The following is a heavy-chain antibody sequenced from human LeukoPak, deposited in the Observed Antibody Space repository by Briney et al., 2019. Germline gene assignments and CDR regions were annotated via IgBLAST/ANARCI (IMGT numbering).Heavy chain of an antibody. V-gene: IGHV4-31*03. D-gene: IGHD6-13*01. CDR3: AREAYSSSYNDY. CDR1: GGSISSGGYY. Sequence: SETLSLTCTVSGGSISSGGYYWSWIRQHPGKGLEWIGYIYYSGSTYYNPSLKSRVTMSVDTSKNQFSLKLSSVTAADTAVYYCAREAYSSSYNDYWGQGTLVTVSS. J-gene: IGHJ4*02. CDR2: IYYSGST.